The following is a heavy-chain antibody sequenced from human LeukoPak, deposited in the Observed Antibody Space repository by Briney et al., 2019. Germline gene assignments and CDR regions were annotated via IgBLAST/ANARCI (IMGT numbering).Heavy chain of an antibody. V-gene: IGHV3-7*01. Sequence: GGSLRLSCAASGFTFTSYAMSWVRQAPGKGLEWVANIKQDGSEKYYVDSVKGRFTISRDNAKNSLYLQMNSLRAEDTAVYYCARDQREFSYYDSSGYYPLGYWGQGTLVTVSS. D-gene: IGHD3-22*01. J-gene: IGHJ4*02. CDR3: ARDQREFSYYDSSGYYPLGY. CDR1: GFTFTSYA. CDR2: IKQDGSEK.